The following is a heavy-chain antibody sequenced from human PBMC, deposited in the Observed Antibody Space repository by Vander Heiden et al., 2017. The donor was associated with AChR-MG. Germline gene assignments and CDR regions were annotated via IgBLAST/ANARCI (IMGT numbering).Heavy chain of an antibody. V-gene: IGHV1-69*06. CDR2: IIPIFGTA. Sequence: QVQLVQSGAEVKKPGSSVKLSCKASGGTFSSHPISWVRQAPGQGLEWMGGIIPIFGTANYAQKFQGRVTITADKSKSTAYMELSSLRSEDTAVYYCARDGVNTYLKDLVVPAAFDYWGQGTLVTVSS. J-gene: IGHJ4*02. D-gene: IGHD2-2*01. CDR3: ARDGVNTYLKDLVVPAAFDY. CDR1: GGTFSSHP.